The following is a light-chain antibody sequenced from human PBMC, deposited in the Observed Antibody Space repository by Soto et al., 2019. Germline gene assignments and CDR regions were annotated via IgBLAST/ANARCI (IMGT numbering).Light chain of an antibody. CDR1: RSDVGGYNY. CDR3: SSYTGTSTLDF. CDR2: EGS. J-gene: IGLJ1*01. V-gene: IGLV2-14*01. Sequence: QSALTQPASVSGSPGQSITISCTGTRSDVGGYNYVSWYQHHPGKAPKLMIYEGSNRPSGVSTRFAGSKSGNTASLTISGLQTEDEAYYFCSSYTGTSTLDFFGTGTKLTVL.